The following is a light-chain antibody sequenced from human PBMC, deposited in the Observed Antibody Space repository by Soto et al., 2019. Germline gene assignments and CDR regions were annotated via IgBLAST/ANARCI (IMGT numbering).Light chain of an antibody. CDR2: GVS. J-gene: IGKJ1*01. V-gene: IGKV3-15*01. CDR1: QSVSSN. Sequence: EIVLTQSPATLSLSPGERATLSCRASQSVSSNLAWYQQKPGQAPRLLIYGVSTRATGIPARFSGSGSGTEFTLTISSLQSEDFAVYYCQQYHDWPPWTFGQGTKVDIK. CDR3: QQYHDWPPWT.